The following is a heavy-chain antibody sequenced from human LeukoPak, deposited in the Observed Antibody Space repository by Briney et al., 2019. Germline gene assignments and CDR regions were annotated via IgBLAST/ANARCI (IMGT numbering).Heavy chain of an antibody. Sequence: EASVKVSCKASGYTFTGYYMHWVRQAPGQGLEWMGWINPNSGSTNYAQKFQGRVTMTRDTSISTAYMELSRLRSDDTAVYYCASSGITGTPASIDYWGQGTLVTVSS. CDR1: GYTFTGYY. CDR2: INPNSGST. J-gene: IGHJ4*02. D-gene: IGHD1-20*01. CDR3: ASSGITGTPASIDY. V-gene: IGHV1-2*02.